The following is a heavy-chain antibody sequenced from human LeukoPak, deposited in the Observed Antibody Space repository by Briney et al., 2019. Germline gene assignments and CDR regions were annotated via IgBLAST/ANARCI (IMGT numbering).Heavy chain of an antibody. CDR2: IYYSGAT. Sequence: SETLSLTCTVSGGSITLSGSYWAWIRQPPGKGLEWIGSIYYSGATYYNPSLNSRVTILLDTSNNQFSLNLNSVTAADTAVYYCARDRSYYDSSGYYPDDAFDIWGQGTMVTVSS. D-gene: IGHD3-22*01. CDR1: GGSITLSGSY. V-gene: IGHV4-39*07. CDR3: ARDRSYYDSSGYYPDDAFDI. J-gene: IGHJ3*02.